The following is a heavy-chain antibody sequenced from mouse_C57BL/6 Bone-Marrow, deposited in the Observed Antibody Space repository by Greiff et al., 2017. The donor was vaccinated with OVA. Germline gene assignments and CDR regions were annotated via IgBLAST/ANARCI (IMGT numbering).Heavy chain of an antibody. V-gene: IGHV5-4*01. CDR3: ARDRYDYDY. D-gene: IGHD2-4*01. CDR1: GFTFSSYA. CDR2: ISDGGSYT. J-gene: IGHJ2*01. Sequence: EVQLVESGGGLVKPGGSLKLSCAASGFTFSSYAMSWVRQTPEKRLEWVATISDGGSYTYYPDNVKGRFTISRDNAKNNLYLQMSHLKSADTAMYYCARDRYDYDYWGHGTTLTVSS.